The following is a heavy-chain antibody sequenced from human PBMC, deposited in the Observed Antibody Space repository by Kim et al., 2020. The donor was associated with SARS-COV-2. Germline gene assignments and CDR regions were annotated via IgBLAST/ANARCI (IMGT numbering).Heavy chain of an antibody. V-gene: IGHV3-21*01. Sequence: GGSLRLSCAASGFTFSSYSMNWVRQAPGKGLEWVSSISSSSSYIYYADSVKGRFTISRDNAKNSLYLQMNSLRAEDTAVYYCASPQVIAAAGTHPGLNDYWGQGTLVTVSS. CDR3: ASPQVIAAAGTHPGLNDY. J-gene: IGHJ4*02. CDR1: GFTFSSYS. CDR2: ISSSSSYI. D-gene: IGHD6-13*01.